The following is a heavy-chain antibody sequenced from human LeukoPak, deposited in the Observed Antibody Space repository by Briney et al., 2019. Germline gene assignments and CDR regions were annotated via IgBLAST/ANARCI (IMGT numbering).Heavy chain of an antibody. V-gene: IGHV3-21*01. CDR1: GFTFSSYT. J-gene: IGHJ4*02. CDR3: AGGGGGGYSYDY. CDR2: ISSRIS. D-gene: IGHD5-18*01. Sequence: GGSLRLSCAASGFTFSSYTMIWVRQAPGKGLEWVSSISSRISYYADSVTGRFTISRDNAKNSVYLQMNSLRAEDTAVYYCAGGGGGGYSYDYWGQGTLVTVSS.